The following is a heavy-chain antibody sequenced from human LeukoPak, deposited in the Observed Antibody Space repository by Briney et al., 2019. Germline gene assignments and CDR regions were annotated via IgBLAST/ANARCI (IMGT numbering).Heavy chain of an antibody. CDR3: ARVRGSAAAGFDY. CDR2: ISYDRSNK. D-gene: IGHD6-13*01. J-gene: IGHJ4*02. CDR1: GFTFSSYA. Sequence: GGSLRLSCAASGFTFSSYAMHWVRQAPGKGLEWVAVISYDRSNKYYADSVKGRFTISRDNSKNTLYLQMNSLRAEDTAVYYCARVRGSAAAGFDYWGQGTLVTVSS. V-gene: IGHV3-30-3*01.